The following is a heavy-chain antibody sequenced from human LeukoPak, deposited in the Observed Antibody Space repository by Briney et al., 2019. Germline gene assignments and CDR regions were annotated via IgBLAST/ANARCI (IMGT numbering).Heavy chain of an antibody. V-gene: IGHV1-18*01. D-gene: IGHD2-2*01. CDR2: ISAYNGNT. CDR1: GYTFTSYG. Sequence: ASVKVSCKASGYTFTSYGISWVRQAPGQGLEWMGWISAYNGNTNYAQKLQGRVTMTTDTSTSTAYMELRSLRSDDTAVYYCARGHCSSTSCVFFDYWGQGTLVTVSS. J-gene: IGHJ4*02. CDR3: ARGHCSSTSCVFFDY.